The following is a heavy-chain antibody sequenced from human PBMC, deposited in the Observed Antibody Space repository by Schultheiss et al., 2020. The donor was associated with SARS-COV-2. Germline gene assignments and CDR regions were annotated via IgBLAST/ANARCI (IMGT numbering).Heavy chain of an antibody. V-gene: IGHV4-30-4*08. Sequence: SQTLSLTCTVSGGSISSYYWSWIRQPPGKGLEWIGYIYYSGSTYYNPSLKSRVTISVDTSKNQFSLKLSSVTAADTAVYYCARAFANRITIFGVVRFVGWFDPWGQGTLVTVSS. J-gene: IGHJ5*02. D-gene: IGHD3-3*01. CDR2: IYYSGST. CDR3: ARAFANRITIFGVVRFVGWFDP. CDR1: GGSISSYY.